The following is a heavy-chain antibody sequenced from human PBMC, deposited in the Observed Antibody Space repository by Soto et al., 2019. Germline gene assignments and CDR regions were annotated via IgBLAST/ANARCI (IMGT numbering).Heavy chain of an antibody. J-gene: IGHJ5*02. V-gene: IGHV4-34*01. Sequence: SETLSLTCAVYGGSFSGYYWSWIRQPPGKGLEWIGEINHSGSTNYNPSLKSRVTISVDTSKNQFSLKLSSVTAADTAVYYCARETAYYDILTGSTPHNWFDPWGQGTLVTVSS. CDR2: INHSGST. CDR1: GGSFSGYY. CDR3: ARETAYYDILTGSTPHNWFDP. D-gene: IGHD3-9*01.